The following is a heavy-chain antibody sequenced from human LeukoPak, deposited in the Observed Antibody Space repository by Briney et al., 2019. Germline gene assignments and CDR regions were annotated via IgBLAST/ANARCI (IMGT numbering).Heavy chain of an antibody. D-gene: IGHD6-19*01. CDR3: AREGSSGWDY. J-gene: IGHJ4*02. V-gene: IGHV1-46*01. Sequence: ASVKVSCKASGYTFTSYYMYWVRQAPGQGLEWMGIINPSGGSTSYAQKFQGRVTMTRDTSTSTVYMELSSLRSEDTAAYYCAREGSSGWDYWGQGTLVTVSS. CDR1: GYTFTSYY. CDR2: INPSGGST.